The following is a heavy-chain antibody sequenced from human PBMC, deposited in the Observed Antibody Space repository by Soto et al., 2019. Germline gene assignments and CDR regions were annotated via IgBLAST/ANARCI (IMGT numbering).Heavy chain of an antibody. D-gene: IGHD2-15*01. Sequence: QVQLQESGPGLVKPLQTLSLSCTVSGISLSTRDFFWYWVRQSPGKGLEWIGFIDHSGSTVSNPSVCSRLSIDLDTSKIPFSLRLTSVSAADTAVYSCVSSLAGDCSGSDCYSGGHHFDPWGPGTVVDVSS. J-gene: IGHJ5*02. CDR3: VSSLAGDCSGSDCYSGGHHFDP. CDR1: GISLSTRDFF. V-gene: IGHV4-30-4*01. CDR2: IDHSGST.